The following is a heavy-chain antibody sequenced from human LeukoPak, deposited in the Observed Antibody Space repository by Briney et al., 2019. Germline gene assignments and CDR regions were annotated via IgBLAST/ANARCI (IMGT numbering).Heavy chain of an antibody. Sequence: GGSLRLSCAASGFTFRTYWMHWVRQAPGKGLVWVSRINTEGSSTSYADSVKGRFTISRDNAKNTLYLQMNSLRAEDTAVYCCARDFDRYYFDYWGQGTLVTVSS. CDR1: GFTFRTYW. CDR3: ARDFDRYYFDY. J-gene: IGHJ4*02. D-gene: IGHD3-9*01. V-gene: IGHV3-74*01. CDR2: INTEGSST.